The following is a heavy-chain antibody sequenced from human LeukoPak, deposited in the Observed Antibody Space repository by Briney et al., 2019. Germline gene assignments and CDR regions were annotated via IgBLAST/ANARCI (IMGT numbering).Heavy chain of an antibody. CDR2: ISSSSSYI. D-gene: IGHD3-10*01. CDR1: GFTFSSYA. CDR3: ATKTGHYGSGSY. Sequence: GGSLRLSCAASGFTFSSYAMSWVRQAPGKGLEWVSSISSSSSYIYYADSVKGRFTISRDNAKNSLYLQMNSLRAEDTAVYYCATKTGHYGSGSYWGQGTLVTVSS. V-gene: IGHV3-21*01. J-gene: IGHJ4*02.